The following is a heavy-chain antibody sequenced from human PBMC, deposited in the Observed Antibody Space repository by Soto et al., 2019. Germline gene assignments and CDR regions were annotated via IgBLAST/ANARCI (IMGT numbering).Heavy chain of an antibody. Sequence: SETLSLTCTVSCGSISSYYWSWIRQPPGKGLEWIGYIYYSGSTNYNPSLKSRVTISVDTSKNQFSLKLSSATAADTAVYYCARAFRGTGLDYWGQGTLVTVSS. J-gene: IGHJ4*02. CDR2: IYYSGST. D-gene: IGHD1-1*01. CDR1: CGSISSYY. V-gene: IGHV4-59*01. CDR3: ARAFRGTGLDY.